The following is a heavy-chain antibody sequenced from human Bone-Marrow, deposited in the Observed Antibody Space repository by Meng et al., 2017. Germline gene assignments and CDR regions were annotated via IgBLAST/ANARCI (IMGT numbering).Heavy chain of an antibody. Sequence: QTGAEVKRPGSSGSVSCMVHEGPFISYAISWVRQAPGQGLEWMGGIIPIFGTANYAQKFQGRVTITADESTSTAYMELSSLRSEDTAVYYCARDPDVDTARGDYWGQGTLVTVSS. CDR3: ARDPDVDTARGDY. J-gene: IGHJ4*02. CDR2: IIPIFGTA. V-gene: IGHV1-69*01. CDR1: EGPFISYA. D-gene: IGHD5-18*01.